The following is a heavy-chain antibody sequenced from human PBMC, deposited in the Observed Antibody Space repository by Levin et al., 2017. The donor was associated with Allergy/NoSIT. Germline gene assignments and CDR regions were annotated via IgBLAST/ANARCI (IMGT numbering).Heavy chain of an antibody. CDR2: INHSGAA. Sequence: NSSETLSLTCAVYGASFSGYYWTWIRQPPGKGLEWIGEINHSGAASHNPSLRSRVTLSVDTSKNQFSLKLNSVTAADTAVYYCARGNWHQFQVRVGLDYWGQGTLVTVTS. V-gene: IGHV4-34*01. CDR3: ARGNWHQFQVRVGLDY. CDR1: GASFSGYY. D-gene: IGHD1-1*01. J-gene: IGHJ4*02.